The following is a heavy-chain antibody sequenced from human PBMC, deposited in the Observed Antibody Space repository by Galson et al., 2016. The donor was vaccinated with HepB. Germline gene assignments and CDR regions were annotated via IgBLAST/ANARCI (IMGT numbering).Heavy chain of an antibody. Sequence: SLRLSCAASGFTFSTYWMAWVRQAPGKGLEWMANMNKDGSAKYYVDSVKGRFTISRDNAKNLLYLQMNNLRAEDTGVYYCATEDWFRYDYWGQGTLVTVSS. V-gene: IGHV3-7*01. J-gene: IGHJ4*02. D-gene: IGHD3-9*01. CDR2: MNKDGSAK. CDR3: ATEDWFRYDY. CDR1: GFTFSTYW.